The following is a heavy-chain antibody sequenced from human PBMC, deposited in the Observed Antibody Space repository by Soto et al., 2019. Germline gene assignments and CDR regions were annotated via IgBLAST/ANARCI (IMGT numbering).Heavy chain of an antibody. Sequence: QVQPQESGPGLVRPSETLSLTCTVSGGSVSSGSYYWSWIRQPPGKGLEWIGYVYYSGSTNYNPSLKSRVTISVDTSKNQFSLKLSSVTAADTAVYYCAREYKSGWYPWGQGTLVTVSS. CDR3: AREYKSGWYP. D-gene: IGHD6-13*01. J-gene: IGHJ5*02. CDR1: GGSVSSGSYY. V-gene: IGHV4-61*01. CDR2: VYYSGST.